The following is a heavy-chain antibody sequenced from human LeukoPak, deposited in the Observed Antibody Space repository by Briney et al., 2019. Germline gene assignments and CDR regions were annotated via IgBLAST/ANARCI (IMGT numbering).Heavy chain of an antibody. V-gene: IGHV3-21*01. Sequence: PGGSLRLSCAASGFTFSSYGMHWVRQAPGKGLEWVSSISSSSSYIYYADSVKGRFTISRDNAKNSLYLQMNSLRAEDTAVYYCALLRDPTFDIWGQGTMVTVSS. CDR1: GFTFSSYG. CDR2: ISSSSSYI. CDR3: ALLRDPTFDI. J-gene: IGHJ3*02. D-gene: IGHD5-24*01.